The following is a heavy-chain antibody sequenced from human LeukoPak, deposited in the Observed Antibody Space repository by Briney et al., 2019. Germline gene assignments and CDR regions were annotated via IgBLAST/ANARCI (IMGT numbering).Heavy chain of an antibody. V-gene: IGHV3-21*01. Sequence: GGSLRLSCAASGFTFSSYNMNWVRQAPGKGLEWVSSITSGSSYRFYADSVKGRFTISRDNAKNSLYLQMNSLRAEDTAVYYCARSGDYYYYMDVWGKGTTVTVSS. CDR1: GFTFSSYN. D-gene: IGHD3-10*01. CDR2: ITSGSSYR. CDR3: ARSGDYYYYMDV. J-gene: IGHJ6*03.